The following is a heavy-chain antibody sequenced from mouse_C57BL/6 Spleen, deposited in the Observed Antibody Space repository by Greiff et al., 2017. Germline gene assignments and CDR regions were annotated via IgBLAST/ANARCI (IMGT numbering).Heavy chain of an antibody. CDR1: GYAFSSYW. CDR2: IYPGDGDT. Sequence: QVQLKQSGAELVKPGASVKISCKASGYAFSSYWMHWVKQRPGKGLEWIGQIYPGDGDTNYNGKFKSKATLTADKYSSTAYMQLSSLTSEDSAVYFCARSGDYDYDFDYWGQGTTLTVSS. J-gene: IGHJ2*01. CDR3: ARSGDYDYDFDY. D-gene: IGHD2-4*01. V-gene: IGHV1-80*01.